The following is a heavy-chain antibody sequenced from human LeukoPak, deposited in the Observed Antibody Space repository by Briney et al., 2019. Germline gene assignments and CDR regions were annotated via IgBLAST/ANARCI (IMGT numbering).Heavy chain of an antibody. V-gene: IGHV1-2*02. Sequence: ASVKVSRKASGYTFTSYGISWVRQAPGQELEWMGWINPNSGGTNYAQKFQGRVTMTRDTSISTAYMELSRLRSDDTAVYYCARDYGMGLQYWFDPWGQGTLVTVSS. J-gene: IGHJ5*02. CDR1: GYTFTSYG. CDR2: INPNSGGT. CDR3: ARDYGMGLQYWFDP. D-gene: IGHD4-11*01.